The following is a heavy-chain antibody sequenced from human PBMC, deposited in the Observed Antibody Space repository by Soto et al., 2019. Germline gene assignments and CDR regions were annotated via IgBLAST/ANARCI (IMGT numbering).Heavy chain of an antibody. CDR3: ARRRGPMVRGVISNWFDP. V-gene: IGHV4-39*01. Sequence: PLGTLSPTCTVFGGSLSSSRFYWGWVRQPPGKGLEWIGSIYYSGSTYYNPSLKSRVTISVDTSKNQFSLKLSSVTAADTAVYYCARRRGPMVRGVISNWFDPWGQGTLVTVSS. CDR1: GGSLSSSRFY. J-gene: IGHJ5*02. CDR2: IYYSGST. D-gene: IGHD3-10*01.